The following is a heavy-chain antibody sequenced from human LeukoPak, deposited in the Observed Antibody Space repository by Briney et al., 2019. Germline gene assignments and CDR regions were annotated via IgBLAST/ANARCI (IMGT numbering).Heavy chain of an antibody. D-gene: IGHD1-26*01. J-gene: IGHJ6*03. V-gene: IGHV3-21*01. CDR1: GFTFSSYS. Sequence: GSLRLSCAASGFTFSSYSMNWVRQASGKGLEWVSSISSSSSYIYYADSVKGRFTISRDNAKNSLYLQMNSLRAEDTAVYYCAREGSYYHYYYMDVWGKGTTVTVSS. CDR2: ISSSSSYI. CDR3: AREGSYYHYYYMDV.